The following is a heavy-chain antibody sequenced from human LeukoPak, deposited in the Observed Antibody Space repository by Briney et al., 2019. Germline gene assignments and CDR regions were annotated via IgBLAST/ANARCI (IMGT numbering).Heavy chain of an antibody. J-gene: IGHJ6*03. Sequence: SETLSLTCTVSRYSISRGYYWGWSRQPPGKGLEWIGSISHSGSTYYNPSLKSRVTISVDTSKNEFSLKLSSVTAADTAVYYCARGSTVTTRNLYYYYMDVWGKGTTVTASS. CDR1: RYSISRGYY. CDR2: ISHSGST. CDR3: ARGSTVTTRNLYYYYMDV. D-gene: IGHD4-17*01. V-gene: IGHV4-38-2*02.